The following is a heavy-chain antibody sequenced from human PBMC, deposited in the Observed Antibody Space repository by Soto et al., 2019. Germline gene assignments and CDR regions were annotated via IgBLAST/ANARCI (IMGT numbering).Heavy chain of an antibody. D-gene: IGHD2-2*01. CDR1: GYSFTIYW. V-gene: IGHV5-10-1*01. Sequence: GESLKISCKGSGYSFTIYWISWVRQMPGKGLEWMGRIDPSDSYTNYSPSFQGHVTISADKSISTAYLQWSSLKASDTAMYYCASXDIVVVPAAINYYGMDVWGQGTTVTVSS. J-gene: IGHJ6*02. CDR2: IDPSDSYT. CDR3: ASXDIVVVPAAINYYGMDV.